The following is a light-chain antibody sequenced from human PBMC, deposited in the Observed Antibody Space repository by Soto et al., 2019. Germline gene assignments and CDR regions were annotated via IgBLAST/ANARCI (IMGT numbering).Light chain of an antibody. V-gene: IGKV3-15*01. J-gene: IGKJ4*01. CDR3: QQYNDWSLT. CDR1: QSINNN. Sequence: EIVMTQSPATLSVSPGERATLSCRASQSINNNLAWYQQKRGQGPRLLIYGASSRATGTPARFSGSGSGTGFTLTISSLQSEDFAIYYCQQYNDWSLTFGGGTKVEIK. CDR2: GAS.